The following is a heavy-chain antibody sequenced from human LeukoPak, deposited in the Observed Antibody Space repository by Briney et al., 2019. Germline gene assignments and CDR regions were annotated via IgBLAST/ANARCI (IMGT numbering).Heavy chain of an antibody. CDR2: IKSKTDGGTT. CDR1: GFTFSNAW. V-gene: IGHV3-15*01. CDR3: TTRFLELSGYFDY. D-gene: IGHD1-7*01. J-gene: IGHJ4*02. Sequence: GGSLRLSCAASGFTFSNAWMSWVRQAPGKGLEWVGRIKSKTDGGTTDYAAPVKGRFTISRDDSKNTLYLQMNSLKTEDTAVYYCTTRFLELSGYFDYWGQGTRVTVSS.